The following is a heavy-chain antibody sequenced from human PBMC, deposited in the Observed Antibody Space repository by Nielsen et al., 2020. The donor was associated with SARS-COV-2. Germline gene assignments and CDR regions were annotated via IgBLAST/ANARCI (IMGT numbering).Heavy chain of an antibody. V-gene: IGHV3-43*01. CDR1: GFTFDDYT. D-gene: IGHD6-19*01. J-gene: IGHJ4*02. CDR2: ISWDGGST. CDR3: AREVSSGWQALDY. Sequence: GESLKISCAASGFTFDDYTMHWVRQAPGKGLEWVSLISWDGGSTYYADSVKGRFTISRDNSKNTLYLQMNSLRAEDTAVYYCAREVSSGWQALDYWGQGTLVTVSS.